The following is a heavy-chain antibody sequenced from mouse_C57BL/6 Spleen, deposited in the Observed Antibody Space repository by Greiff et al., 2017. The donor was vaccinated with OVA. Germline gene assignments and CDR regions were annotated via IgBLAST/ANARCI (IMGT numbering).Heavy chain of an antibody. J-gene: IGHJ2*01. Sequence: QVQLQQPGAELVKPGASVKLSCKASGYTFTSYWMHWVKQRPGQGLEWIGMIHPNSGSTNYNEKFKSKATLTVDKSSSTAYMQLSSLTSEDSAVYYCARPYGSSPYFDDWGQGTTLTVSS. D-gene: IGHD1-1*01. CDR3: ARPYGSSPYFDD. CDR2: IHPNSGST. V-gene: IGHV1-64*01. CDR1: GYTFTSYW.